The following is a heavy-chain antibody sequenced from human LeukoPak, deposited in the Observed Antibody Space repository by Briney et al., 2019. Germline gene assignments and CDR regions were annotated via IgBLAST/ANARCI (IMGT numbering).Heavy chain of an antibody. CDR1: GFTFSSYS. J-gene: IGHJ4*02. CDR2: ISSSSSYI. D-gene: IGHD2-21*02. CDR3: ARDSGGIVVVTAILDY. V-gene: IGHV3-21*01. Sequence: PGGSLRLSCAAFGFTFSSYSMNWVRQAPGKGLEWVSSISSSSSYIYYADSVEGRFTISRDNAKNSLYLQMNSLRAEDTAVYCCARDSGGIVVVTAILDYWGQGTLVTVSS.